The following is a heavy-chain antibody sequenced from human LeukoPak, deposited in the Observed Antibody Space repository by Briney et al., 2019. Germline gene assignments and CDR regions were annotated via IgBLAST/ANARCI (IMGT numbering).Heavy chain of an antibody. CDR3: ATERVPNIVY. Sequence: ASVKVSCKASGYTFTGHYMHWVRQAPGQGLEWMGWINPNSGGTNYAQKFQGRVTMTRDTSISTTYMELTRLTSDDTAVYYRATERVPNIVYWGQGTLVTVSS. CDR2: INPNSGGT. V-gene: IGHV1-2*02. D-gene: IGHD4/OR15-4a*01. J-gene: IGHJ4*02. CDR1: GYTFTGHY.